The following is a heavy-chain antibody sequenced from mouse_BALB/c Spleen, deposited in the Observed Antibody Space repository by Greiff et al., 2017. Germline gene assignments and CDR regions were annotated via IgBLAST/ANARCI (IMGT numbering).Heavy chain of an antibody. CDR1: GYTFTNYW. Sequence: VQLQQSGAELVRPGTSVKISCKASGYTFTNYWLGWVKQRPGHGLEWIGDIYPGGGYTNYNEKFKGKATLTADTSSSTAYMQLSSLTSEDSAVYFCSRSGYDEYPAWFAYWGQGTPVTVSA. V-gene: IGHV1-63*02. J-gene: IGHJ3*01. D-gene: IGHD2-2*01. CDR2: IYPGGGYT. CDR3: SRSGYDEYPAWFAY.